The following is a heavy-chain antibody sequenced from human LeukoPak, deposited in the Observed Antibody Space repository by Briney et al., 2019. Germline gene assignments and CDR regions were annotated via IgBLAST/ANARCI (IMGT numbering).Heavy chain of an antibody. CDR2: IYYSGST. J-gene: IGHJ6*02. V-gene: IGHV4-39*07. Sequence: PSETLSLTCTVSGGSISSSSYYWGWIRQPPGKGLEWIGSIYYSGSTNYNPSLKSRVTVSVDTSKNQFSLKLSSVTAADTAVYYCARGRIGSSWYYYYGMEVWGQGTPVTVSS. CDR1: GGSISSSSYY. D-gene: IGHD6-13*01. CDR3: ARGRIGSSWYYYYGMEV.